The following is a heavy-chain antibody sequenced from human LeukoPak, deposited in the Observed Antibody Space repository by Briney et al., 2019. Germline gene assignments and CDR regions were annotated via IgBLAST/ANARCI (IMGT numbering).Heavy chain of an antibody. CDR1: GYRFLSYD. D-gene: IGHD3-22*01. Sequence: ASVKVSCKASGYRFLSYDISWVRQAPGQGLEWMGWISSNTGHTNYAQKVQGRVTMTTDPSTNTAYMELRSLTSDDTAVYYCAREHPYYYDSSRGFDIWGQGTMVTVSS. CDR2: ISSNTGHT. CDR3: AREHPYYYDSSRGFDI. J-gene: IGHJ3*02. V-gene: IGHV1-18*04.